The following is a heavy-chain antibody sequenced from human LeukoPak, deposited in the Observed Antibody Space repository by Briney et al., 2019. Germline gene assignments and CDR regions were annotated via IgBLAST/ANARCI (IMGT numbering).Heavy chain of an antibody. CDR1: GGSFSGYY. CDR2: INHSGST. D-gene: IGHD3-22*01. Sequence: TPSETLSLTCAVYGGSFSGYYWSWIRQPPGKGLEWIGEINHSGSTNYNPSLKSRVTISVDTSKNQFSLKLSSVTAADTAVYYCARGRSGDDSSGYYYAPNFDYWGQGTLVTVSS. V-gene: IGHV4-34*01. CDR3: ARGRSGDDSSGYYYAPNFDY. J-gene: IGHJ4*02.